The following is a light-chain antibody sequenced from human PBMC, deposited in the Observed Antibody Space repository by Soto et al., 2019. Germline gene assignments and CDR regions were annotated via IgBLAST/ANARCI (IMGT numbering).Light chain of an antibody. J-gene: IGKJ5*01. CDR1: QTIDSR. CDR2: DAT. Sequence: DIQMTQSPSILSASVGDSATITCRASQTIDSRVAWYQQKPGKAPKLLVYDATSLESGVSSRFSGSGYGTDFTLSINNLQPDDFATYYCQQYNRLITFGQGTRLEI. CDR3: QQYNRLIT. V-gene: IGKV1-5*01.